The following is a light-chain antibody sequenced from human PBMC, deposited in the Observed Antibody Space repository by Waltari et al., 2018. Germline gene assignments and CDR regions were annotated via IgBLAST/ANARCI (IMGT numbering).Light chain of an antibody. CDR1: SSAVGAFDY. Sequence: QSALTQPASVSGSPGQSIAISCTGSSSAVGAFDYVAWYQQHPGKVPKLIIYDVNKRPSAVSHRFSGSKSGSTASLTISGLQPEDEADYYCCSFTSGSSLRFGGGTKLTVL. J-gene: IGLJ2*01. CDR2: DVN. CDR3: CSFTSGSSLR. V-gene: IGLV2-14*03.